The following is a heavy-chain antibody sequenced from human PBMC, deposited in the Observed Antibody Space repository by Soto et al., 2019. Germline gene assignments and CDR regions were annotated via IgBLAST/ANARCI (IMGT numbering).Heavy chain of an antibody. V-gene: IGHV1-24*01. CDR1: GYTLTELS. CDR3: ATEYCTNGVCFNWFDT. Sequence: GASVKVSCKVSGYTLTELSMHWVRQAPGKGLEWMGGFDPEDGETIYAQKFQGRVTMTEDTSTDTAYMELSSLRSEETAVYYCATEYCTNGVCFNWFDTWGQGTLVTVSS. D-gene: IGHD2-8*01. J-gene: IGHJ5*02. CDR2: FDPEDGET.